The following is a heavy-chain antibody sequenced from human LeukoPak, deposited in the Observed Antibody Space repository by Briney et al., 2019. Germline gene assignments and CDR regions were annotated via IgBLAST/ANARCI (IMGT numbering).Heavy chain of an antibody. D-gene: IGHD3-3*01. CDR3: ARGAIFGVGPLNY. Sequence: SETLSLTCTVSGGSISSYYWSWIRQPPGKGLEWIGYIYYSGSTNYNPSLKSRVTISVDTSKNQFSLKLSSVTAADTAVYYCARGAIFGVGPLNYWGQGTLVTVSS. J-gene: IGHJ4*02. CDR1: GGSISSYY. V-gene: IGHV4-59*01. CDR2: IYYSGST.